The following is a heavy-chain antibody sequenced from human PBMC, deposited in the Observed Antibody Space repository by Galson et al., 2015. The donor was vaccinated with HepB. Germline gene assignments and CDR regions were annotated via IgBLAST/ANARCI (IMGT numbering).Heavy chain of an antibody. D-gene: IGHD4-17*01. Sequence: ETLSLTCDVSGGSISNGSVSDSHYYWAWIRQPPGKGLEWIGSIYHSGTTYYNPSLRSRVTISVDTSKNQFSLKVNSLTAADTAMYYCARSIFTWEGTDYGDAFDVWGQGTMVSVSS. V-gene: IGHV4-39*01. CDR2: IYHSGTT. CDR3: ARSIFTWEGTDYGDAFDV. CDR1: GGSISNGSVSDSHYY. J-gene: IGHJ3*01.